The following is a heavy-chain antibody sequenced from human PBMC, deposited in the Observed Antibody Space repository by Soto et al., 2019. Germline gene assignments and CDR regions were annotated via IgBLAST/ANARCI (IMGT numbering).Heavy chain of an antibody. Sequence: PSETLSLTCAVYGGSFSGYYWSWIRQPPGKGLEWIGEINHSGSTNYNPSLKSRVTISVDTSKNQFSLKLSSVTAADTAVYYCARGGLLWFGEVNWFDPWGQGTLVTVPQ. CDR2: INHSGST. V-gene: IGHV4-34*01. CDR3: ARGGLLWFGEVNWFDP. CDR1: GGSFSGYY. D-gene: IGHD3-10*01. J-gene: IGHJ5*02.